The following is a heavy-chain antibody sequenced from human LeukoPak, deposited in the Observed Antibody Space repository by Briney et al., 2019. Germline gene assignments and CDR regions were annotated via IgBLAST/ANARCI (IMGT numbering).Heavy chain of an antibody. J-gene: IGHJ6*02. V-gene: IGHV4-38-2*02. CDR1: GYSISSAFY. CDR3: ARIVVVPAAIYYYYYGLDV. CDR2: IHHSGST. Sequence: SETLSLTCTVSGYSISSAFYWGWIRQPPGRGLEWIGNIHHSGSTLYNPSLKSRVTISVDTSKNQFSLNLSSVTAADTAVYYCARIVVVPAAIYYYYYGLDVWGQGTTVTVSS. D-gene: IGHD2-2*01.